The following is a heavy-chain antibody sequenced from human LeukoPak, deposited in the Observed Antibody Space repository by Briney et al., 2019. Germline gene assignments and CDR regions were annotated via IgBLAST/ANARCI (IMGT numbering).Heavy chain of an antibody. CDR2: MNPNSGNT. V-gene: IGHV1-8*01. CDR1: GYTFTSYD. D-gene: IGHD3-22*01. CDR3: ARGGYDSSGYSWFDP. Sequence: ASVKVSCRASGYTFTSYDINWVRQATGQGLEWMGWMNPNSGNTGYAQKFQGRVTMTRNTSISTAYMELSSLRSEDTAVYYCARGGYDSSGYSWFDPWGQGTLVTVSS. J-gene: IGHJ5*02.